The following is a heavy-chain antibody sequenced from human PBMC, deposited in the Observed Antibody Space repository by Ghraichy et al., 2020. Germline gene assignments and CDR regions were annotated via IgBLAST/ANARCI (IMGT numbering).Heavy chain of an antibody. V-gene: IGHV3-48*02. CDR2: ISSSSSTI. J-gene: IGHJ6*03. CDR3: ARDPTSTLYYYYMDV. D-gene: IGHD5/OR15-5a*01. Sequence: GGSLRLSCAASGFTFSSYSMNWVRQAPGKGLEWVSYISSSSSTIYYADSVKGRFTISRDNAKNSLYLQMNSLRDEDTAVYYCARDPTSTLYYYYMDVWGKGTTVTVSS. CDR1: GFTFSSYS.